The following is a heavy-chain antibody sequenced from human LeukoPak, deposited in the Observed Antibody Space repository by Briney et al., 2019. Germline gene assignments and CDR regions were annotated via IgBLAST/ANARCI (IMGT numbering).Heavy chain of an antibody. CDR2: IKVDGTEK. CDR3: GRDWNGSGTAFDH. Sequence: QAGGSLRLSCAASGFSFSAYWMSWVRQAPGKGLEWVANIKVDGTEKYYVDSVKGRFTISRDNAKNSLSLQMSGLRAEDTAVYYCGRDWNGSGTAFDHWGQGTLVTVSS. J-gene: IGHJ4*02. D-gene: IGHD1-1*01. CDR1: GFSFSAYW. V-gene: IGHV3-7*05.